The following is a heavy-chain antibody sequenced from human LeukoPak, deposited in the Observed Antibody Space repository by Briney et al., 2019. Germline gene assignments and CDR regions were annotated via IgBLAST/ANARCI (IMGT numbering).Heavy chain of an antibody. V-gene: IGHV1-24*01. CDR2: FGHQDGET. D-gene: IGHD3-9*01. CDR1: GSTLSKIS. CDR3: ATGAIVYDY. Sequence: GASVKVSCKVSGSTLSKISIGWVRQAPGKGLEWMGSFGHQDGETVHAQKFQARFKMTVDTATDTAYMEMSSLISEDTAVYYCATGAIVYDYWGQGTLVTVSS. J-gene: IGHJ4*02.